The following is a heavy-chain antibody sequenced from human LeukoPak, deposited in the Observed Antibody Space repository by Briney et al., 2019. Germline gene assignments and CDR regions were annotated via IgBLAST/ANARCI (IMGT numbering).Heavy chain of an antibody. D-gene: IGHD6-13*01. CDR2: ISGSGGST. V-gene: IGHV3-23*01. CDR1: GFTFSSYA. Sequence: GGSLRLSCAASGFTFSSYAMSWVRQAPGKGLEWVSAISGSGGSTYYADSVKGRFTISRDNSKNTLYLQMNSLRAEDTAVYYCAKDWTRCIAAAVTGDYWGQGTLVTVSS. CDR3: AKDWTRCIAAAVTGDY. J-gene: IGHJ4*02.